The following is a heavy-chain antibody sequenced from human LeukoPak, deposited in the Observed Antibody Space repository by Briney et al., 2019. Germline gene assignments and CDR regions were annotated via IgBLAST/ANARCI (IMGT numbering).Heavy chain of an antibody. Sequence: SETLSLTCTVSGGSISSYYWSWIRQPAGKGLEWIGRIYTSGSTNYNPSLKSRVTMSVDTPKNQFSLKLSSVTAADTAVYYCARVKGSSGWYRDAFDIWGQGTMVTVSS. CDR2: IYTSGST. CDR3: ARVKGSSGWYRDAFDI. D-gene: IGHD6-19*01. V-gene: IGHV4-4*07. J-gene: IGHJ3*02. CDR1: GGSISSYY.